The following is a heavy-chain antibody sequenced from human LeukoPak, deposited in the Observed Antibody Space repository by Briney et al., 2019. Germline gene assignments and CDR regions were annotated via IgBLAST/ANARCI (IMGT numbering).Heavy chain of an antibody. CDR1: GYTFTSYY. CDR2: INPSGGST. V-gene: IGHV1-46*01. J-gene: IGHJ4*02. Sequence: GASVKVSCKASGYTFTSYYMHWVRQAPGQGLEWMGIINPSGGSTSYAQKFQGRVTMTRDTSTSTVYMELSSLRSEDTAVYYCARDRGPRSRVTHFDYWGQGTLVTVSS. D-gene: IGHD5-18*01. CDR3: ARDRGPRSRVTHFDY.